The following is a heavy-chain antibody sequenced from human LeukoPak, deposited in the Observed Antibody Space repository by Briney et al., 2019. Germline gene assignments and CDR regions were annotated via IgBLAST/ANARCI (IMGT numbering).Heavy chain of an antibody. V-gene: IGHV4-39*01. CDR1: GGSISSSSYY. CDR3: ARQDHYYDSSGYRLYYFDY. D-gene: IGHD3-22*01. CDR2: IYYSGST. J-gene: IGHJ4*02. Sequence: PSETLSLTCTVSGGSISSSSYYWGWIRQPPGKGLEWIGSIYYSGSTYYNPSLKSRVTISVDTSKNQFSLKLSSVTAADTAVYYCARQDHYYDSSGYRLYYFDYWGQGTLVTASS.